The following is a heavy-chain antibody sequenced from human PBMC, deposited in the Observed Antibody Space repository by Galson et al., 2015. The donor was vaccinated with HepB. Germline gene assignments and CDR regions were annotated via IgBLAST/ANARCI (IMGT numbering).Heavy chain of an antibody. V-gene: IGHV3-21*01. Sequence: SLRLSCAASGFTFSSYSMNWVRQAPGKGLEWVSSISSSSSYIYYADSVKGRFTISRDNAKNSLYLQMNSLRAEDAAVYYCARDPGRPRWCFDYWGQGTLVTVSS. D-gene: IGHD2-15*01. CDR2: ISSSSSYI. CDR3: ARDPGRPRWCFDY. J-gene: IGHJ4*02. CDR1: GFTFSSYS.